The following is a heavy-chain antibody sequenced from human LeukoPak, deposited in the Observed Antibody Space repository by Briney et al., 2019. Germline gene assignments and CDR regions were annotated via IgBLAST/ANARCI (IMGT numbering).Heavy chain of an antibody. CDR1: GFTFSSYS. CDR2: ISSSSSYI. CDR3: AREVGIVVVVAATSIGYFDY. J-gene: IGHJ4*02. Sequence: GGSLRLSCAASGFTFSSYSMNWVRQAPGKGLEWVSSISSSSSYIYYADSVKGRFTISRDNAKNSLYLQMNSLRAEDTAVYYCAREVGIVVVVAATSIGYFDYWGQGTLVTVSS. D-gene: IGHD2-15*01. V-gene: IGHV3-21*01.